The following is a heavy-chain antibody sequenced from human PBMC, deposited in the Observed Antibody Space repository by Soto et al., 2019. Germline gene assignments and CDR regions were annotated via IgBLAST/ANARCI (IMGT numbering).Heavy chain of an antibody. CDR3: ARRSVTSLGYYYYGMDV. V-gene: IGHV5-10-1*01. CDR1: GYSFTSYW. CDR2: IDPSDSYT. D-gene: IGHD4-17*01. Sequence: GESLKISCKGSGYSFTSYWISWVRQMPGKGLEWMGRIDPSDSYTNYSPSFQGHVTISADKSISTAYLQWSSLKASDTAMYYCARRSVTSLGYYYYGMDVWGQGTTVTVSS. J-gene: IGHJ6*02.